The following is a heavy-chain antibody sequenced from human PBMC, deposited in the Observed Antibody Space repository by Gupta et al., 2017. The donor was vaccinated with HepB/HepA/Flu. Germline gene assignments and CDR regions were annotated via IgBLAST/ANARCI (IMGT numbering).Heavy chain of an antibody. Sequence: QVQLVQSGAEVQKPGASVQVSCKPSGYTFTSYYIPCVRQATGQGLEWMGWMNPNSGNTGYAQKFQGRVTITRKNSISTADMELSSLRSEDTAVYYCARGWVKPTYCSSTSCYIRRGKTQDSNWFDPWGQGTLVTVSS. V-gene: IGHV1-8*03. CDR3: ARGWVKPTYCSSTSCYIRRGKTQDSNWFDP. J-gene: IGHJ5*02. D-gene: IGHD2-2*02. CDR1: GYTFTSYY. CDR2: MNPNSGNT.